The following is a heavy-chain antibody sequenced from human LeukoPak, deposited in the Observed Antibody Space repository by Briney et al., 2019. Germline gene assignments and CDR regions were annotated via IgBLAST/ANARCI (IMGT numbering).Heavy chain of an antibody. V-gene: IGHV4-59*12. Sequence: TSETLSLTCTVSGGSISSYYWSWIRQPPGKGLEWIGYIYYSGSTNYNPSLKSRVTISVETSKNQFSLKLSSVTAADTAVYYCARGYCSGGSCYSYYYYNYMDVWGKGTTVTVSS. CDR1: GGSISSYY. CDR2: IYYSGST. J-gene: IGHJ6*03. CDR3: ARGYCSGGSCYSYYYYNYMDV. D-gene: IGHD2-15*01.